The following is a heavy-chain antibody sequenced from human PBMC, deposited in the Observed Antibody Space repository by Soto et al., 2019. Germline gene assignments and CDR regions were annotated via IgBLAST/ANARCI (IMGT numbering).Heavy chain of an antibody. D-gene: IGHD3-10*01. CDR1: GYTFTSYG. V-gene: IGHV1-18*04. J-gene: IGHJ4*02. CDR2: ISAYNGNT. CDR3: ARALGLHITMVRHYYFDY. Sequence: GASVKVSCKASGYTFTSYGISWVRQAPGQGLEWMGWISAYNGNTNYAQKLQGRVTMTTDTSTSTAYMELRSLRSDDTAVYYCARALGLHITMVRHYYFDYWGQGTLVTVSS.